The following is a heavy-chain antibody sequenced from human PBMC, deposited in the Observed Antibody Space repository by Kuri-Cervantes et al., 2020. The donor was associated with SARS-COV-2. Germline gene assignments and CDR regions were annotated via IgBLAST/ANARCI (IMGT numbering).Heavy chain of an antibody. CDR3: ARGGLELQPGYFRH. V-gene: IGHV4-61*01. D-gene: IGHD1-7*01. Sequence: SETLSLTCTVSGGSVSRGSYYWSWIRQPPGKGLEWIGYIYYSGSANYNPSLKSRVTISVDTAKNHFSLKLNSVTAADTAVYYCARGGLELQPGYFRHWARAPWSPSPQ. CDR2: IYYSGSA. CDR1: GGSVSRGSYY. J-gene: IGHJ1*01.